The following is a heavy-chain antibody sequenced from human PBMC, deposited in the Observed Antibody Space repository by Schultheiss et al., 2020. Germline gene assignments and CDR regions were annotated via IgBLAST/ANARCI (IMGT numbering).Heavy chain of an antibody. Sequence: SQTLSLTCAVYGGSFSGYYWSWIRQHPGKGLEWIGEINHSGSTNYNPSLKSRVTISVDTSKNQFSLKLSSVTAADTAVYYCARTGYSSGWWGQGYYYYGMDVWGQGTTVTVSS. J-gene: IGHJ6*02. CDR2: INHSGST. CDR1: GGSFSGYY. V-gene: IGHV4-34*09. D-gene: IGHD6-19*01. CDR3: ARTGYSSGWWGQGYYYYGMDV.